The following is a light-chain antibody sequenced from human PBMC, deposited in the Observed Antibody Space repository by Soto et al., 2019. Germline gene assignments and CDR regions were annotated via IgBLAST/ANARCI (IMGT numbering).Light chain of an antibody. CDR3: QQYNNWPWT. V-gene: IGKV3-15*01. J-gene: IGKJ1*01. Sequence: ETVMTQSLVTLSVSPGERATLSCRASQSVTSNLAWYQQQPGQASRLLIYDASTRATGVPARFSGSGSGTEFTLSISSLQSEDSAVYYCQQYNNWPWTFGPGTKVEIK. CDR2: DAS. CDR1: QSVTSN.